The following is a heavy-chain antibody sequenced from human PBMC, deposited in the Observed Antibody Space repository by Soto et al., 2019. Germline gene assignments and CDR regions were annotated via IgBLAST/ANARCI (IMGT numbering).Heavy chain of an antibody. V-gene: IGHV4-59*08. CDR2: IYYSGST. CDR1: GGSISSYY. Sequence: PSETLSLTCTVSGGSISSYYWSWIRQPPGKGLEWIGYIYYSGSTNYNPSLKSRVTISVDTSKNQFSLKLSSVTAADTAVYYCARHTLDIVVVTADLYFDYWGQGTLVTVSS. CDR3: ARHTLDIVVVTADLYFDY. D-gene: IGHD2-21*02. J-gene: IGHJ4*02.